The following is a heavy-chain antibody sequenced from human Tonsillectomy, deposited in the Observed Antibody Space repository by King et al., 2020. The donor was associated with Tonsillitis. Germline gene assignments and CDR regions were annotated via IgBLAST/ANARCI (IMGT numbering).Heavy chain of an antibody. CDR2: IYHSGST. Sequence: VQLQESGPGLVKPSGTLSLTCAVSGGSISSSNWWSWVRQPPGKGLEWIGEIYHSGSTNYNPSLKSRVTISVDKSKNQFSLKLSSVTAADTAVYYCARENYEFWSGYYTAHNWFDPWGQGTLVTVSS. CDR1: GGSISSSNW. V-gene: IGHV4-4*02. D-gene: IGHD3-3*01. J-gene: IGHJ5*02. CDR3: ARENYEFWSGYYTAHNWFDP.